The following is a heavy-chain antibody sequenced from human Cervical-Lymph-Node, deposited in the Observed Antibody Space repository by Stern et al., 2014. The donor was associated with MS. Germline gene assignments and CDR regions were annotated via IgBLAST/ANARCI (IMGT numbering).Heavy chain of an antibody. J-gene: IGHJ2*01. CDR3: AGMVRDDWYFDL. CDR2: FDPEDGET. D-gene: IGHD3-10*01. Sequence: EQLVESGAEVKKPGASVKVSCKVSGYTLTELSMHWVRQAPGKGLDWLGGFDPEDGETIYAQKFQGRVTMTEDTSTDTAYMELSSLRSEDTAVYYCAGMVRDDWYFDLWGRGTLVTVSS. CDR1: GYTLTELS. V-gene: IGHV1-24*01.